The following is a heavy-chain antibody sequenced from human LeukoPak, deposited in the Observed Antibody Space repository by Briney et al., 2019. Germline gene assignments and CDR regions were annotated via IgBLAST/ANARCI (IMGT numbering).Heavy chain of an antibody. D-gene: IGHD3-22*01. CDR3: ASITHTMIPYGMDV. CDR1: GGTFSSYA. Sequence: ASVKVSCKASGGTFSSYAISWVRQAPGQGLEWMGRIIPIPGIANYAQKFQGRVTITADKSTSTAYMELSSLRSEDTAVYYCASITHTMIPYGMDVWGQGTTVTVSS. CDR2: IIPIPGIA. J-gene: IGHJ6*02. V-gene: IGHV1-69*04.